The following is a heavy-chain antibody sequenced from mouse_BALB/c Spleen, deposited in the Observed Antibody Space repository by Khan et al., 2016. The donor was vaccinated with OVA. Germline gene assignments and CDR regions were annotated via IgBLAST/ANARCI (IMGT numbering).Heavy chain of an antibody. J-gene: IGHJ3*01. CDR2: VSTGGSYT. Sequence: VQLKESGGDLVKPGGSLKLSCAASGFTFSTYGMSWVRQTPDKRLEWVATVSTGGSYTYYPDRVKGRFTISSDNAKNTLYLQMSGLKSEDTAMFYCTRRAYYYDSEGFAYWGQGTLVTVSA. D-gene: IGHD1-1*01. V-gene: IGHV5-6*01. CDR1: GFTFSTYG. CDR3: TRRAYYYDSEGFAY.